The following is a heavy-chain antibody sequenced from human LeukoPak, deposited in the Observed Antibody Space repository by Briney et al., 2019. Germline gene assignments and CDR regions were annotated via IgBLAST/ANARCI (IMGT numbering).Heavy chain of an antibody. CDR1: GFTFSSYA. CDR2: ISGSGGST. CDR3: AKACERITIFGVVYFDY. Sequence: GGSLRLSCAASGFTFSSYAMSWVRQAPGKGLEWVSAISGSGGSTYYADSVKGRFTISRDNSKNTLYLQMNSLRAEDTAVYYCAKACERITIFGVVYFDYWGQGTLVTVSS. J-gene: IGHJ4*02. V-gene: IGHV3-23*01. D-gene: IGHD3-3*01.